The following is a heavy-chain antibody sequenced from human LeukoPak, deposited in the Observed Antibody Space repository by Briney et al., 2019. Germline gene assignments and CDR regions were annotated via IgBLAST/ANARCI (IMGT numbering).Heavy chain of an antibody. D-gene: IGHD3-10*01. Sequence: SETLSLTCTVSGGSISPYFWSWIRQPPGKGLEWIGYISYTGNTNSNPSLKSRVTISVDTSKNQSSLQLTSVTAADTAVYYCARDDYRGVTNFDPWGQGTLVTVSS. CDR3: ARDDYRGVTNFDP. CDR2: ISYTGNT. CDR1: GGSISPYF. V-gene: IGHV4-59*01. J-gene: IGHJ5*02.